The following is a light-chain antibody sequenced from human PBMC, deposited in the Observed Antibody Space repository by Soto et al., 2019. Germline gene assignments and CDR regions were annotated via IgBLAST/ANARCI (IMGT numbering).Light chain of an antibody. CDR1: QSISSW. CDR3: QQYDSYPRT. V-gene: IGKV1-5*03. J-gene: IGKJ1*01. CDR2: KAS. Sequence: DIQMTQSPSTLSASVGDRVTITCRASQSISSWLAWYQQKPGKAPKLLIYKASSLESGVPSRFSGSGSGTELPLTISSLQPEDFPTYYCQQYDSYPRTFGQGTKVEIK.